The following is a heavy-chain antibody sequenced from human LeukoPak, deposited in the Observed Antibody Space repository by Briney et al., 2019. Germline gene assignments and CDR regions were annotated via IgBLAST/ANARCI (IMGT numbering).Heavy chain of an antibody. CDR1: GFTFSSYA. J-gene: IGHJ3*02. D-gene: IGHD6-6*01. Sequence: GGSLPLSCAASGFTFSSYAMSWVRQAPGKGLEWVSAISGSGGSTYYADSVKGRFTISRDNSKNTLYLQMNSLRVEDTAVYYCAKVIGGSSAYDALDIWGKGKMVTVSS. CDR2: ISGSGGST. CDR3: AKVIGGSSAYDALDI. V-gene: IGHV3-23*01.